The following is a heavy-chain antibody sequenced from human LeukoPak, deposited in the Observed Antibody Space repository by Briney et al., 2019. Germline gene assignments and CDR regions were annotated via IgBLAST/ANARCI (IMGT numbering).Heavy chain of an antibody. CDR1: GFSISSYG. Sequence: PGRSPRLSCVASGFSISSYGMHWVRQAPGKGLEWVAVISFDGSKEYFADSVKGRFTISRDNSKNTVYLQMDSLRPEDTAVYFCSKFVYGSNWLGHFDLWGRGTLVTVSS. CDR3: SKFVYGSNWLGHFDL. CDR2: ISFDGSKE. D-gene: IGHD6-13*01. J-gene: IGHJ2*01. V-gene: IGHV3-30*18.